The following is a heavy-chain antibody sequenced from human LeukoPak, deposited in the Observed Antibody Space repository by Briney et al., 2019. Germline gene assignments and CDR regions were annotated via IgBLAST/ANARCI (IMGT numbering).Heavy chain of an antibody. CDR1: GGSISSYY. Sequence: SETPSLTCTVSGGSISSYYWSWIRQPAGKGLEWIGRIYTSGSTNYNPSLKSRVTMSVDTSKNQFSLKLSSVTAADTAVYYCARLSSSGGSRMDLGYFDYWGQGTLVTVSS. CDR3: ARLSSSGGSRMDLGYFDY. D-gene: IGHD2-15*01. V-gene: IGHV4-4*07. J-gene: IGHJ4*02. CDR2: IYTSGST.